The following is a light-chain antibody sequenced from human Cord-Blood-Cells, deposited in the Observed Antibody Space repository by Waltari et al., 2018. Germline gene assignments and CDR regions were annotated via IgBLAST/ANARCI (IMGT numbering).Light chain of an antibody. CDR1: QSVSSK. CDR3: QQYNYWTPLT. V-gene: IGKV3-15*01. Sequence: EIVMPLSPATLSVSPGDRATISCRASQSVSSKLAWYQQKPGQAPRLLIYGASTRATGIPARCSGSGSGTEFTLTISSLQSEDFAVYYCQQYNYWTPLTFGGGTKVEIK. J-gene: IGKJ4*02. CDR2: GAS.